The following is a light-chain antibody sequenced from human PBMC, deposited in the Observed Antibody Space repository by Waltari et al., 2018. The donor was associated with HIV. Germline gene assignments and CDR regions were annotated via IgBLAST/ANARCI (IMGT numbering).Light chain of an antibody. CDR2: EVV. J-gene: IGLJ3*02. V-gene: IGLV2-8*01. CDR1: SSDIGGYNY. CDR3: SSFVGSNARVNAWV. Sequence: QSALTQPPSASGSPGQSVTISCTGTSSDIGGYNYVSWYQQLPGKPPKLIIYEVVKRPSGVPDRFFGSKSGNTASLTVSGLQAEDEGDYFCSSFVGSNARVNAWVFGGGTKVTVL.